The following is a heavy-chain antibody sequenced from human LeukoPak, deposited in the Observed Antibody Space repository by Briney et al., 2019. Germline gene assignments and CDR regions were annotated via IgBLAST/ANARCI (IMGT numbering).Heavy chain of an antibody. J-gene: IGHJ6*02. CDR3: AKDSSSSNYYYGLDV. V-gene: IGHV3-30*02. D-gene: IGHD6-13*01. CDR2: ISYDGANK. Sequence: GGSLRLSCAASGFPFSSYGMHCVRQAPGKGLEWVSFISYDGANKYYADSVKGRFTISRDNSKNTLYLQMNSLRGDDTGMYFCAKDSSSSNYYYGLDVWGQGTTVTVSS. CDR1: GFPFSSYG.